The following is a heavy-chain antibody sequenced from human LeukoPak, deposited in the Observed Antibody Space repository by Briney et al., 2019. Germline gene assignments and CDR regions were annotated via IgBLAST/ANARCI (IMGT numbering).Heavy chain of an antibody. CDR2: IYPADSDT. V-gene: IGHV5-51*01. CDR1: GYSFTSNW. Sequence: GESLLISSQASGYSFTSNWIGWVRQMPGKGLESMGLIYPADSDTTYSPSFQGQVTISADKSISTVYLQWSSLKASNTAMYYCARQSRDGPKTGGSHFDSSGQGPGITVSS. D-gene: IGHD2-15*01. CDR3: ARQSRDGPKTGGSHFDS. J-gene: IGHJ4*02.